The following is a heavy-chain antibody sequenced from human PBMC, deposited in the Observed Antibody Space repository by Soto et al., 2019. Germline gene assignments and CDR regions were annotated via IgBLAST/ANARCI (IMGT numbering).Heavy chain of an antibody. CDR2: INHSGST. CDR3: ARVQGFWSGYYVYYYYGMDV. J-gene: IGHJ6*02. V-gene: IGHV4-34*01. CDR1: GGSFSGYD. D-gene: IGHD3-3*01. Sequence: LSLTCAVHGGSFSGYDWSWIRQPPGKGLEWIGEINHSGSTNYNPSLKSRVTIAGDTSKKQFSLRLSSVTAADTAGYYCARVQGFWSGYYVYYYYGMDVWGQGTTVTVSS.